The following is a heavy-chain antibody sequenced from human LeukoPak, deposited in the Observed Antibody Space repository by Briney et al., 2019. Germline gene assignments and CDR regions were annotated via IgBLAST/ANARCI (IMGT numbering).Heavy chain of an antibody. J-gene: IGHJ4*02. CDR3: ARRTLRGIGY. V-gene: IGHV4-34*01. D-gene: IGHD3-10*01. Sequence: SETLSLTCAVYGGSFSGYYWSWIRQPPGKGLEWIGEINHSGSTNYNPSLKSRVTISVDTSKNQFSLKLGSVTAADTAVYYCARRTLRGIGYWGQGTLVTVSS. CDR1: GGSFSGYY. CDR2: INHSGST.